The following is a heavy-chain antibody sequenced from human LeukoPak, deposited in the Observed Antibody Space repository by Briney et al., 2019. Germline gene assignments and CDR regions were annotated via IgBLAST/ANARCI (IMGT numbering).Heavy chain of an antibody. J-gene: IGHJ3*02. D-gene: IGHD6-6*01. CDR2: IYPYSGDT. Sequence: ASVTVSCKASGYTFTVYCIHWVRQAPGQGLEWMGWIYPYSGDTNYAQNFQGRVTMTRDTSISTAYMELSSLKSDDTAVYYCARDRNSGSYLDIWGQGTMLTVSS. CDR3: ARDRNSGSYLDI. V-gene: IGHV1-2*02. CDR1: GYTFTVYC.